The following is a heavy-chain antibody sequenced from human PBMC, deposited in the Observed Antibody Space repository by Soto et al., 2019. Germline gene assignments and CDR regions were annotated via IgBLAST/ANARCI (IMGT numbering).Heavy chain of an antibody. CDR3: ARVHTVSGSYAFDI. Sequence: GGSLRLSCAASGFTFSSYEMNWVRQAPGKGLEWVSYISSSGSTIYYADSVKGRFTISRDNAKNSLYLQMNSLRAEDTAVYYCARVHTVSGSYAFDIWGQGKMVTVSS. D-gene: IGHD1-26*01. CDR2: ISSSGSTI. J-gene: IGHJ3*02. CDR1: GFTFSSYE. V-gene: IGHV3-48*03.